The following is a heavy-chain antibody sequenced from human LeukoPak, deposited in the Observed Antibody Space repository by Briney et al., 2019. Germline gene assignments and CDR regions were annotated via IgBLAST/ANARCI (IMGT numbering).Heavy chain of an antibody. CDR2: IRYDGSNK. Sequence: PGGSLRLSCAASGFTFSSYGMHWVRQAPGKGLEWVAFIRYDGSNKYYADSVKGRFTISRDNSKNSLYLQMNSLRAEDTAVYYCARDRGSGWYGGGWFDPWGQGTLVTVSS. J-gene: IGHJ5*02. V-gene: IGHV3-30*02. D-gene: IGHD6-19*01. CDR3: ARDRGSGWYGGGWFDP. CDR1: GFTFSSYG.